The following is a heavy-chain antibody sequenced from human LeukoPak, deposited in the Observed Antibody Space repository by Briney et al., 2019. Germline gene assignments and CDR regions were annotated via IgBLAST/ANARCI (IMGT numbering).Heavy chain of an antibody. CDR3: ARMTTDLGPKFDY. CDR2: IYHSGST. V-gene: IGHV4-30-2*01. Sequence: SETLSLTCAVSGGSISSGGYSWSWIRQPPGKGLEWIGYIYHSGSTYYNPSLKSRVTISVDRSKNQFSLKLSSVTAADTAVYYCARMTTDLGPKFDYWGQGTLVTVSS. D-gene: IGHD4-11*01. CDR1: GGSISSGGYS. J-gene: IGHJ4*02.